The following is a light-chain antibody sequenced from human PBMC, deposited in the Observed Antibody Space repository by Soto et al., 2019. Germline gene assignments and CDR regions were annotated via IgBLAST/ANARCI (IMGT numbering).Light chain of an antibody. CDR1: SSDVGSYNL. CDR2: EGS. J-gene: IGLJ2*01. Sequence: QSALTQPASVSGSPGQSITISCTGTSSDVGSYNLVSWYQQHPGKAPKLMIYEGSKRPSGVSNRFSGSKSGNTASLTISGLQAEDEPDYYCCSYAGSSTDVVFGGGTEVTAL. CDR3: CSYAGSSTDVV. V-gene: IGLV2-23*01.